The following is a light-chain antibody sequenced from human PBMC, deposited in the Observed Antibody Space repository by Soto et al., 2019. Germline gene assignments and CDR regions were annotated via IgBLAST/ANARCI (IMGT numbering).Light chain of an antibody. CDR1: QTISKN. CDR2: AAS. V-gene: IGKV1-39*01. J-gene: IGKJ3*01. CDR3: QQSYKTPLT. Sequence: DIQMTQSPSSLSASVGDRVTITCRASQTISKNLNWYQRKPGKAPKLLIYAASTLQSGVPSRFSGSESGTEFTLTISSLQPEDFGDYICQQSYKTPLTFGPGTKVEIK.